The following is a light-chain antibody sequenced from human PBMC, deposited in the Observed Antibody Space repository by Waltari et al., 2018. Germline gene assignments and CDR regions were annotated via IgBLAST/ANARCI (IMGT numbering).Light chain of an antibody. CDR2: RNN. CDR3: AVWDDSLSGRV. CDR1: RSNLGNNY. V-gene: IGLV1-47*01. Sequence: QSVLTQPPSASGTPGQRVTISCSGSRSNLGNNYVYWYQPLPGTAPKLLIYRNNQRPSGVPDRFSGSKSGTSASLAISGLRSEDEADYYCAVWDDSLSGRVFGGGTKVTVL. J-gene: IGLJ3*02.